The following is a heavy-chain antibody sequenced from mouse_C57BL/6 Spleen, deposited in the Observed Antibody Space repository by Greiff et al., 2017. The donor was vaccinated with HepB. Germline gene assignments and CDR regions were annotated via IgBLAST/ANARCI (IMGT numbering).Heavy chain of an antibody. V-gene: IGHV1-82*01. CDR1: GYAFSSSW. CDR3: ASPIYDGYYGAMDY. D-gene: IGHD2-3*01. Sequence: QLQQSGPELVKPGASVKISCKASGYAFSSSWMNWVKQRPGKGLEWIGRIYPGDGDTNYNGKFKGKATLTADKSSSTAYMQLSSLTSEDSAVYFCASPIYDGYYGAMDYWGQGTSVTVSS. J-gene: IGHJ4*01. CDR2: IYPGDGDT.